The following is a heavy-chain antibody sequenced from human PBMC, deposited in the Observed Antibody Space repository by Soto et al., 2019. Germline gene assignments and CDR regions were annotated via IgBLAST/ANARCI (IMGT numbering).Heavy chain of an antibody. J-gene: IGHJ6*03. CDR1: GFTFSSYG. V-gene: IGHV3-33*01. CDR3: ARAGITGTGPASYYYYYYMDV. Sequence: GGSLRLSCAASGFTFSSYGMHWVRQAPGKGLEWVVVIWYDGSNKYYADSVKGRFTISRDNSKNTLYLQMNSLRAEDTAVYYCARAGITGTGPASYYYYYYMDVWGKGTTVTVS. CDR2: IWYDGSNK. D-gene: IGHD1-20*01.